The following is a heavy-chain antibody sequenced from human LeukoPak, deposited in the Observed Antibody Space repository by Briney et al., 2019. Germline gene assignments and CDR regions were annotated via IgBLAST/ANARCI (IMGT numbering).Heavy chain of an antibody. D-gene: IGHD2-21*02. CDR1: GYTFSDYY. V-gene: IGHV1-2*02. J-gene: IGHJ4*02. CDR2: IKPNSGVT. Sequence: ASVKVSCKASGYTFSDYYIHWLRQAPGQGLEWMGWIKPNSGVTNYARNFQGRITMTRDTSISTAFMGLSSLRSDDTAVYYCARPSYCGGGCYYYFDYWGQGTLVTVSS. CDR3: ARPSYCGGGCYYYFDY.